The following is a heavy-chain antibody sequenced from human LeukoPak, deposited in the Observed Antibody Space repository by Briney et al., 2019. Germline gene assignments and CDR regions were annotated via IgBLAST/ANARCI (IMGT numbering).Heavy chain of an antibody. CDR2: ISAYNGNT. CDR3: ARERDSSGYYSFGY. V-gene: IGHV1-18*04. D-gene: IGHD3-22*01. Sequence: GASVKVFCKASGYTFTGYYMHWVRQAPGQGLEWMGWISAYNGNTNYAQKLQGRVTMTTDTSTSTAYMELRSLRSDDTAVYYCARERDSSGYYSFGYWGQGTLVTVSS. CDR1: GYTFTGYY. J-gene: IGHJ4*02.